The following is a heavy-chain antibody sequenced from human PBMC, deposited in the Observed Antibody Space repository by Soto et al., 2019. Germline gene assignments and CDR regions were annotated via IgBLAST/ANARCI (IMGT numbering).Heavy chain of an antibody. CDR3: ARQVPAAIRLGWFDP. CDR1: GGSISRSTYY. D-gene: IGHD2-2*02. CDR2: IYYSGST. V-gene: IGHV4-39*01. Sequence: SETLSLTCTVSGGSISRSTYYWGWIRQPPGKGLEWIGSIYYSGSTYYRPSLKSRVTISVDTSKNQFSLKLSSVTAADTAVYYCARQVPAAIRLGWFDPWGQGTLVTAPQ. J-gene: IGHJ5*02.